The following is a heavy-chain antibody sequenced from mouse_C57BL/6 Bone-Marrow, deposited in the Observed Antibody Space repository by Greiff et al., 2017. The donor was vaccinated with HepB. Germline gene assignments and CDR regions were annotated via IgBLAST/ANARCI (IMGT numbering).Heavy chain of an antibody. CDR1: GFTFSSYC. J-gene: IGHJ2*01. CDR2: ISRGGSYT. V-gene: IGHV5-6*01. Sequence: EVQLVESGGDLVKPGGSLKLSCAASGFTFSSYCMPWVRQTPDKGLEWVATISRGGSYTYYPDSVKGRFTISRDNAKNTLYLQLSSLKSEDTAMDYCARRSRDDSYYDYWGKGTTLTVSS. D-gene: IGHD2-12*01. CDR3: ARRSRDDSYYDY.